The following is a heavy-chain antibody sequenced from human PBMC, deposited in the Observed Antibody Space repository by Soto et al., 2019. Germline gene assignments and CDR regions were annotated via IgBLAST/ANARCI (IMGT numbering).Heavy chain of an antibody. CDR3: ARVYDILTSAWLDP. J-gene: IGHJ5*02. D-gene: IGHD3-9*01. Sequence: PWGCLRLSCAASGFTFSSYSMNWVRKAPGKGLEWVSYISTNSRYTKYADSVKGRFTISRDDAKNSLYLQMNSLRVEDTAVYYCARVYDILTSAWLDPWGQGTLVTVSS. CDR2: ISTNSRYT. V-gene: IGHV3-21*04. CDR1: GFTFSSYS.